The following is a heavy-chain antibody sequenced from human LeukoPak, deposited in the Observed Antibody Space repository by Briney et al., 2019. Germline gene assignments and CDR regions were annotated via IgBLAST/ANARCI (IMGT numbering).Heavy chain of an antibody. CDR3: AHPGGGTAFDI. Sequence: PSETLSLTCSVSGYSISSGYYWGWIRQPPGKGLEWIGSIYHSGSTYYNPSLKSRVTISVDTSKNQFSLKLNSVTAADTAVYYCAHPGGGTAFDIWGQGTMVTVSS. J-gene: IGHJ3*02. CDR1: GYSISSGYY. D-gene: IGHD2-8*02. V-gene: IGHV4-38-2*01. CDR2: IYHSGST.